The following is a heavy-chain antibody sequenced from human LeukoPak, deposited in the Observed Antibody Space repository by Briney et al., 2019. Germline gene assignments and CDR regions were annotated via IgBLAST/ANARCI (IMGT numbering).Heavy chain of an antibody. CDR2: INPKSGGT. D-gene: IGHD6-13*01. J-gene: IGHJ4*02. V-gene: IGHV1-2*02. Sequence: ASVKVSCKASGYTFTGHYMHWVRQAPGQGLEWMGWINPKSGGTNYAQKFQGRVTMTRDTSISTAYMELSRLRSDDTAVYYCATSYWGSSWYGGYYWGQGTLVSVSS. CDR1: GYTFTGHY. CDR3: ATSYWGSSWYGGYY.